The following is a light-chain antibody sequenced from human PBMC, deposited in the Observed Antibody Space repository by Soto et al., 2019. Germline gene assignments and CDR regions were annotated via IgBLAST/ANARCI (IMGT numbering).Light chain of an antibody. CDR2: AAS. CDR3: QQYYSYTFT. J-gene: IGKJ3*01. Sequence: AIRMTQSPSSLSASTGDRVTITCRASQGISSYLAWYQQKPGKAPKLLIYAASTLQSGVPSRFSGSGSGTDFTLTISCLQPEDFATYYCQQYYSYTFTFGHGTKVD. V-gene: IGKV1-8*01. CDR1: QGISSY.